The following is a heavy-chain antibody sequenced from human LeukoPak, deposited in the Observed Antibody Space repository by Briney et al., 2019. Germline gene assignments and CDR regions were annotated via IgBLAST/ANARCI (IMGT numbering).Heavy chain of an antibody. D-gene: IGHD3-3*02. J-gene: IGHJ3*02. CDR1: GGSISSGSYY. V-gene: IGHV4-61*02. CDR3: ARDRYATISGVVSISQAFDI. CDR2: IYTSGST. Sequence: PSETLSLTCTVSGGSISSGSYYWSWIRQPAGKGLEWIGRIYTSGSTNYNPSLKSRVTISVDTSKNQFSLKLSSVTAADTAVYYCARDRYATISGVVSISQAFDIWGQGTMVTVSS.